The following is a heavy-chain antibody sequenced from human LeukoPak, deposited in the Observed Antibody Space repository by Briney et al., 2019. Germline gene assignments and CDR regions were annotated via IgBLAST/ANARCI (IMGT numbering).Heavy chain of an antibody. CDR3: ARGWWLRPERPKAHGSFDP. CDR1: GGSFSGYY. J-gene: IGHJ5*02. CDR2: INHSGST. Sequence: PSETLSLTCAVYGGSFSGYYWSWIRQPPGKGLEWIGEINHSGSTNYNPSLKSRVTISVDTSKNQFSLKLGSVTAADTAVYYCARGWWLRPERPKAHGSFDPWGQGTLVTVSS. D-gene: IGHD5-12*01. V-gene: IGHV4-34*01.